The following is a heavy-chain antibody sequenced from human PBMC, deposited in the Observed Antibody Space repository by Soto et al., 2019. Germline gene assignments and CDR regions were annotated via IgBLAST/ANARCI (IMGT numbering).Heavy chain of an antibody. D-gene: IGHD6-13*01. Sequence: SETLSLTCTVSGGSMRNYFWTWIRQPPGKGLKWIGYIHYSGTTSFFPSYNPSLRSRVTISEDTSKNQFSLKLLSVTTADTAVYFCAAGEASSRNLAPYYLDFWGQGTLVTVSS. CDR2: IHYSGTT. V-gene: IGHV4-59*01. J-gene: IGHJ4*02. CDR1: GGSMRNYF. CDR3: AAGEASSRNLAPYYLDF.